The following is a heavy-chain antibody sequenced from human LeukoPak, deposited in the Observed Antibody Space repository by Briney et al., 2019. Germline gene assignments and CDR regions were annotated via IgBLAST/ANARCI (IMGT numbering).Heavy chain of an antibody. D-gene: IGHD3-22*01. J-gene: IGHJ4*02. V-gene: IGHV3-48*03. CDR1: GFTFSSYE. CDR2: ISSSGSTI. Sequence: GSLRLSCAASGFTFSSYEMNWVRQAPGKGLEWVSYISSSGSTIYYADSAKGRFTISRDNAKNSLYLQMNSLRAEDTGVYYCARKGYSDSSGFDYWGQGTLVTVSS. CDR3: ARKGYSDSSGFDY.